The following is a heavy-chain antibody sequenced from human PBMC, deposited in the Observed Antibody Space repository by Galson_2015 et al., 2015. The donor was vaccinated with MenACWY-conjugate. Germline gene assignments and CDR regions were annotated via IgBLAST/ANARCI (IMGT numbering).Heavy chain of an antibody. D-gene: IGHD1-1*01. CDR2: IKADGSFS. Sequence: LRLSCAASGFTFNNYWLHWVRQPPGKGLAWISYIKADGSFSNYADSVKGRFTISTDNAKNMVYLQMDGLGDEDTAVYFCARDNNWSFDSWGQGTLVTVSS. V-gene: IGHV3-74*01. J-gene: IGHJ4*02. CDR1: GFTFNNYW. CDR3: ARDNNWSFDS.